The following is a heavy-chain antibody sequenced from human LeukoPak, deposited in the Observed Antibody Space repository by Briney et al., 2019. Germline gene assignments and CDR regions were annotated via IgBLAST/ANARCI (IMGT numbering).Heavy chain of an antibody. CDR1: GGSISSGSYY. CDR3: ARGPLDTAMVFFDY. V-gene: IGHV4-61*02. CDR2: IYTSGST. D-gene: IGHD5-18*01. J-gene: IGHJ4*02. Sequence: SETLSLTCTVSGGSISSGSYYWSWIRQPAGKGLEWIGRIYTSGSTNYNPSLKSRVTISVDTSKNQFSLKLSSVTAADTAVYYCARGPLDTAMVFFDYWGQGTLVTASS.